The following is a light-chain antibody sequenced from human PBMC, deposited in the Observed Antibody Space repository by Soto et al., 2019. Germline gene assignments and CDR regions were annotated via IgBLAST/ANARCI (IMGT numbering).Light chain of an antibody. CDR3: QQYDNWPWT. V-gene: IGKV3-15*01. CDR1: QSISDT. CDR2: GAS. J-gene: IGKJ1*01. Sequence: EIVMTQSPATLSVSSGGRATLSCRASQSISDTLAWYQQKPGQAPRLLIHGASTRAPGFPARFSGSGSGTDFTLTISSLQSEDFADYYCQQYDNWPWTFGQGTKVDIK.